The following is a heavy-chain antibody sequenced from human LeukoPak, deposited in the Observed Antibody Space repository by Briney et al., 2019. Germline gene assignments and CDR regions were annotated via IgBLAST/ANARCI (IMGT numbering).Heavy chain of an antibody. Sequence: GSLRLSCAASGFTFSSYSMNWVRQAPGKGLEWVSSISSSSSYIYYADSVKGRFTISRDNSKNTLYLQMNSLRAEDTAVYYCAKRSAMVRGVIAPDYWGQGTLVTVSS. CDR3: AKRSAMVRGVIAPDY. CDR2: ISSSSSYI. V-gene: IGHV3-21*04. J-gene: IGHJ4*02. CDR1: GFTFSSYS. D-gene: IGHD3-10*01.